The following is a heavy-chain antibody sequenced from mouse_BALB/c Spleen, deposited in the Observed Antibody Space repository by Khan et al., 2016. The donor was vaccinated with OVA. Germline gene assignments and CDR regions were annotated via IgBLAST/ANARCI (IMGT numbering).Heavy chain of an antibody. D-gene: IGHD1-1*01. CDR3: ACALRGFSY. Sequence: EVQLQESGPSLVKPSQTLSLTCSVTGDSITRGYWNWIRKFPGNKLDYMGYISYSGNTYCNPSLKSRISITRDTSKNQYYLQLNSLTTEHTATYYCACALRGFSYWGQGSLVTVSA. CDR1: GDSITRGY. V-gene: IGHV3-8*02. J-gene: IGHJ3*01. CDR2: ISYSGNT.